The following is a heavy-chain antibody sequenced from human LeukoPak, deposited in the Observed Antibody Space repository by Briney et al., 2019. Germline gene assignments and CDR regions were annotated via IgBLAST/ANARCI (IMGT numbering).Heavy chain of an antibody. CDR1: GGTFSSYA. Sequence: SVKVSCKASGGTFSSYAISWVRQAPGQGLEWMGGIIPIFGTANYAQKFQGRVTITADKSTSTAYMELSSLRSEDTAVYYCARGTAMVAAAFYYMDVWGKGTTVTVSS. CDR2: IIPIFGTA. J-gene: IGHJ6*03. CDR3: ARGTAMVAAAFYYMDV. D-gene: IGHD5-18*01. V-gene: IGHV1-69*06.